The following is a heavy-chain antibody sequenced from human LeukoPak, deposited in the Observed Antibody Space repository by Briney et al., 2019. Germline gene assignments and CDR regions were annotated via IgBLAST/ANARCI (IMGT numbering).Heavy chain of an antibody. J-gene: IGHJ4*02. D-gene: IGHD6-13*01. CDR2: ISWNSGSI. V-gene: IGHV3-9*01. CDR3: AKVLSSSWYAGYYFDY. Sequence: GGSLRLSCVASGFTFDDYAMHWVRQVAGKGLEWVSGISWNSGSIGYADSVKGRFIISRDNAKNSLYLQMNSLRAEDTALYYCAKVLSSSWYAGYYFDYWGQGTLVTVSS. CDR1: GFTFDDYA.